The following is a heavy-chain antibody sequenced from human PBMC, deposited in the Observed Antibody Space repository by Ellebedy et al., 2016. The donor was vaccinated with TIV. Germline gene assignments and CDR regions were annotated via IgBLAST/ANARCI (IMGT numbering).Heavy chain of an antibody. V-gene: IGHV1-8*01. D-gene: IGHD4-17*01. J-gene: IGHJ3*02. CDR3: ATAYGDYVHDAFDI. Sequence: AASVKVSCKASGYTFTSYNINWVRQATGQGLEWMGWMNPNSGDTGYAQKFQGRVTMTEDTSTDTAYMELSSLRSEDTAVYYCATAYGDYVHDAFDIWGQGTMVTVSS. CDR1: GYTFTSYN. CDR2: MNPNSGDT.